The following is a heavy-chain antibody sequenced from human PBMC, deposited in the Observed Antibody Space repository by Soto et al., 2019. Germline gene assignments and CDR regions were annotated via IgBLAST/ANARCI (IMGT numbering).Heavy chain of an antibody. CDR2: IIPIFGTA. V-gene: IGHV1-69*01. D-gene: IGHD2-15*01. CDR1: GGTFSSYA. CDR3: ARPIYCSGGSCYSGSWFDP. Sequence: QVQLVQSGAEVMKPGSSVKVSCKASGGTFSSYAISWVRQAPGQGLEWMGGIIPIFGTANYAQKFQGRVTITADESTSTAYMELSSLRSEDTAVYYCARPIYCSGGSCYSGSWFDPWGQGTLVTVSS. J-gene: IGHJ5*02.